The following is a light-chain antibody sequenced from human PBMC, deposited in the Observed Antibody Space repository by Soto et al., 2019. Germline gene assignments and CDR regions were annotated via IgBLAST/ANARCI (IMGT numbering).Light chain of an antibody. CDR1: QSVSSY. Sequence: EIVLTQSPSTLSLSPGERATLSCRASQSVSSYLAWSQQKPGQAPRLLIYDASNRATGIPARLSGSGSGSVFTLTIRSLAPEDFAVYYCQRRSKWPLVYTFGKGTKVEIK. CDR2: DAS. J-gene: IGKJ2*01. CDR3: QRRSKWPLVYT. V-gene: IGKV3-11*01.